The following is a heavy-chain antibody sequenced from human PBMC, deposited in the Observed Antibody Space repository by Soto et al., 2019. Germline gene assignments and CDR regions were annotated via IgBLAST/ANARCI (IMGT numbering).Heavy chain of an antibody. CDR1: GGSISSGGYY. J-gene: IGHJ6*02. CDR2: IYYSGST. V-gene: IGHV4-31*03. CDR3: ARVFGFGGMDV. Sequence: QVQLQESGPGLVKPSQTLSLTCTVSGGSISSGGYYWSWIRQHPGKGLEWIGYIYYSGSTYYNPSRKCRVTIPVDTSKHQFSLKLGSVTAADTAVYYCARVFGFGGMDVWGQGTTVTVSS. D-gene: IGHD3-10*01.